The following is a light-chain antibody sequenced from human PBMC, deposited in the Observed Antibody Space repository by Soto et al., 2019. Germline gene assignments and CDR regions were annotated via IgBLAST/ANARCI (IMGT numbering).Light chain of an antibody. CDR1: QGISSY. J-gene: IGKJ1*01. Sequence: AIRMTQSPSSFSASTGDRVTITCRASQGISSYLAWYQQKPGKAPKLLIYAASTLQSGDPSRFSGSGSGTDFTLTSSCLQSEDFATYYCQQYYSYPPTFGQGTKVEIK. CDR3: QQYYSYPPT. CDR2: AAS. V-gene: IGKV1-8*01.